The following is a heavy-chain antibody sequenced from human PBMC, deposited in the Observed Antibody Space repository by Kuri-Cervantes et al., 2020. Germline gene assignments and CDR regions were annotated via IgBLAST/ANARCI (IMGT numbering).Heavy chain of an antibody. CDR2: ISGSGGST. V-gene: IGHV3-23*01. Sequence: GGSLRLSCAASGFTFSSYAMSWARQAPGKGLEWVSAISGSGGSTYYADSVKGRFTISRHNSKNTLYLQMNSLRAEDTAVYYCARDSRRDGYNNFDYWGQGTLVTVSS. D-gene: IGHD5-24*01. CDR3: ARDSRRDGYNNFDY. CDR1: GFTFSSYA. J-gene: IGHJ4*02.